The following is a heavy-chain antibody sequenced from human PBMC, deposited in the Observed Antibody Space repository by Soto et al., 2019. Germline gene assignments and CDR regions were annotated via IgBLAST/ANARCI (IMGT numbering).Heavy chain of an antibody. CDR2: IHPSGST. CDR1: SGYLSDHY. D-gene: IGHD5-18*01. V-gene: IGHV4-34*01. J-gene: IGHJ6*02. CDR3: ARGKTSGYKFGLRNFFYYGMDV. Sequence: QGQLKQWGAGLLKPSETLSLTCAVFSGYLSDHYWTWVRQSPGKGLEWIGEIHPSGSTYSSASLKSRVTLSLDTSTSQFSLQVTSVTAADTGVYYCARGKTSGYKFGLRNFFYYGMDVWGPGTTVTVSS.